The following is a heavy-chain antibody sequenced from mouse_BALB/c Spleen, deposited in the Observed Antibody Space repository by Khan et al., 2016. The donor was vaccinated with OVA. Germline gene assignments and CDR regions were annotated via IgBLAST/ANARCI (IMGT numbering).Heavy chain of an antibody. CDR3: ARNSYPYAMDY. Sequence: QVQLKESGPGLVAPSQSLSITCTVSGFSLTDFGVHWVRQPPGKGLEWLVLIWSDGTTTYNSALKSRLGISKATSKIQVFLKMNSLQTDDTAMYYGARNSYPYAMDYWGQGTSVTVSS. V-gene: IGHV2-6*02. J-gene: IGHJ4*01. CDR2: IWSDGTT. CDR1: GFSLTDFG.